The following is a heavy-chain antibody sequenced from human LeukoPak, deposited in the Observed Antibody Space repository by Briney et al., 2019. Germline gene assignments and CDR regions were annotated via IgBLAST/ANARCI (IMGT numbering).Heavy chain of an antibody. V-gene: IGHV4-34*01. Sequence: GSLRLSCAASGFTVSSNYMSWVRQAPGKGLEWIGEINHSGSTNYNPSLKSRVTISVDTSKNQFSLKLSSMTAADTAVYYCARERGGYYYGSVKNWFDPWGQGTLVTVSS. CDR2: INHSGST. D-gene: IGHD3-10*01. J-gene: IGHJ5*02. CDR3: ARERGGYYYGSVKNWFDP. CDR1: GFTVSSNY.